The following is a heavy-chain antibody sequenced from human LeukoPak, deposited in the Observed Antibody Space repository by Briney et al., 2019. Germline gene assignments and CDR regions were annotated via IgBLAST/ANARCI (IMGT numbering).Heavy chain of an antibody. CDR1: GFTFSNYD. V-gene: IGHV3-13*01. CDR3: ARAPHGDYFDY. J-gene: IGHJ4*02. D-gene: IGHD4-17*01. CDR2: ISTVGDT. Sequence: GGSLRLSCAASGFTFSNYDMHWVRQTTGKALEWVSAISTVGDTFYADSVKGRFTISREDAKNSSYLQMNSLRAGDTAVYFCARAPHGDYFDYWGQGTLVTVSS.